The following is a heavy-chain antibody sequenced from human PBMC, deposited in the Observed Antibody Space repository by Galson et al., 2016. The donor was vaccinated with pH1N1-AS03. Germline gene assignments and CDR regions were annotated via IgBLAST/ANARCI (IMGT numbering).Heavy chain of an antibody. CDR3: SVRDFD. J-gene: IGHJ4*02. Sequence: SLRLSCAVSGFTLSNAWMTWVRQAPGKGLEYVGRVESRAAGGTTDYAAPVKGRFSISRDDSKNTLYLQMNSLKTEDTGVYYCSVRDFDWGQGALVTVSS. CDR2: VESRAAGGTT. D-gene: IGHD3-10*01. V-gene: IGHV3-15*04. CDR1: GFTLSNAW.